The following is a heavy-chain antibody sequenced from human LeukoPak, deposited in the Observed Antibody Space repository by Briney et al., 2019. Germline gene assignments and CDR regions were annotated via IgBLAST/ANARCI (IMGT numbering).Heavy chain of an antibody. CDR2: ISPYSGHT. CDR1: GYTFNSYG. CDR3: ARVDNWNYQS. V-gene: IGHV1-18*04. Sequence: GASVKVSCKASGYTFNSYGISWVRHAPGQGLEWMGYISPYSGHTNYGQKFQGRVTMTTDTSTSTAYMELRSLRSDDTAVYYCARVDNWNYQSWGQGTLVTVSS. D-gene: IGHD1-7*01. J-gene: IGHJ5*02.